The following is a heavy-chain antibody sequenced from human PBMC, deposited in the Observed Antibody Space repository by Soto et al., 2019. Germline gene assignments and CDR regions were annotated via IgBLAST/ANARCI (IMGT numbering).Heavy chain of an antibody. J-gene: IGHJ5*01. CDR2: IYWDDDK. D-gene: IGHD2-8*02. CDR1: GFSLGTHGVG. CDR3: AHAMLYCTGGSCSTWFDS. Sequence: QITLKESGPTLVKPTQTLTLTCTFSGFSLGTHGVGVGWARQPAGKALEWLALIYWDDDKRYSASLNSRLTITKDTSKNQVVLTMTNMDPVDTATYFCAHAMLYCTGGSCSTWFDSWGQGTLVTVSS. V-gene: IGHV2-5*02.